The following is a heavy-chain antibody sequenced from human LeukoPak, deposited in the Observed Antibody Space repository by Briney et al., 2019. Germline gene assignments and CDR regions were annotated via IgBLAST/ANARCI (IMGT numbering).Heavy chain of an antibody. D-gene: IGHD3-22*01. CDR3: ARHNEIYYYDSSGYYPVPFDY. V-gene: IGHV4-34*01. J-gene: IGHJ4*02. Sequence: SETLSLTCAVYGGSFSGYYWSWIRQPPGKGLEWIGEINHSGSTNYNPSLKSRVTISVDTSKNQFSLKLSSVTAADTAVYYCARHNEIYYYDSSGYYPVPFDYWGQGTLVTVSS. CDR1: GGSFSGYY. CDR2: INHSGST.